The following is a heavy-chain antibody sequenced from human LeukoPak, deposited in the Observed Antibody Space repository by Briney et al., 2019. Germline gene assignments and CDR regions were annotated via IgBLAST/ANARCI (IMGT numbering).Heavy chain of an antibody. V-gene: IGHV1-18*04. CDR1: GYMFNAYG. D-gene: IGHD2-15*01. CDR3: SREVILNAAYCSDCNSGQFFDH. CDR2: ISSYNGNT. Sequence: ASVKVSCKASGYMFNAYGISWVRQAPGQGLEWMGWISSYNGNTNYPQKFQGRVTVTTDTSTTTAYMELTSLTSDATAMYYCSREVILNAAYCSDCNSGQFFDHWGQGTLVTVSS. J-gene: IGHJ4*02.